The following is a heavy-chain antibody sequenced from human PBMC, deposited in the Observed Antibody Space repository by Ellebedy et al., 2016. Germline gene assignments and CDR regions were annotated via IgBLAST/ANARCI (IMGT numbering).Heavy chain of an antibody. Sequence: GESLKISCIASGFTFSNYAMSWVRQAPGKGLEWVSGISGGADSTYYADSVKGRFTISRDNSRNTLYLEMNSLRADDTAVYYCASHHSNGWFHFYYWGQGTLVTVSS. CDR1: GFTFSNYA. CDR2: ISGGADST. J-gene: IGHJ4*02. V-gene: IGHV3-23*01. D-gene: IGHD6-19*01. CDR3: ASHHSNGWFHFYY.